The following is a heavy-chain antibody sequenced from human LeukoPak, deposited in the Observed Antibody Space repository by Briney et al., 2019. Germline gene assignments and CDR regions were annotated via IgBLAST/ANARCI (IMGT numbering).Heavy chain of an antibody. CDR1: GFTFSSFS. J-gene: IGHJ4*02. D-gene: IGHD3-16*01. V-gene: IGHV3-21*01. CDR3: ARDGPGGYLDY. Sequence: GGSLRLSCAASGFTFSSFSMNWVRQAPGKGLEWVSSISPSGSLISYADSVKGRFTISRDNAKNSLYLQMNSLRAEDTAMYYCARDGPGGYLDYWGQGTLVTVSS. CDR2: ISPSGSLI.